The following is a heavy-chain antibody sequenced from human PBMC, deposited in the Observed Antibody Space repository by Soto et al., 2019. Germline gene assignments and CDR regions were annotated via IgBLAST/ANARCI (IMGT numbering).Heavy chain of an antibody. D-gene: IGHD4-17*01. CDR2: ISYSGST. CDR1: GGSITRGGYY. CDR3: ARFTTVTSPFDY. V-gene: IGHV4-31*03. J-gene: IGHJ4*02. Sequence: SETQSLTCPVSGGSITRGGYYWSWIRQHPGKGLEWIGYISYSGSTYYNPSLKSRVTISVDTSKNQVSLKLSSVTAADTAVYYCARFTTVTSPFDYWGQGTLVTVSS.